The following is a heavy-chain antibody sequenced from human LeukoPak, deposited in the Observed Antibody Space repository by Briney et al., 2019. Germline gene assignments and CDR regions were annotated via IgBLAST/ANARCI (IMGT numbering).Heavy chain of an antibody. CDR2: MNPNSGNT. Sequence: ASVKVSCKASGYTFTSYAINWVRQATGQGLEWMGWMNPNSGNTCYAQKFQGRVTMTRNTSISTAYMELSSLRSEDTAVYYRARVQRYDFWSGYSMFFDYSGQGTLVTVSS. CDR3: ARVQRYDFWSGYSMFFDY. D-gene: IGHD3-3*01. CDR1: GYTFTSYA. V-gene: IGHV1-8*02. J-gene: IGHJ4*02.